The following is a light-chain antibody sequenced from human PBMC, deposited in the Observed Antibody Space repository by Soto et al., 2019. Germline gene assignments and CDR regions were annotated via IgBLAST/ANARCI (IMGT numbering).Light chain of an antibody. CDR1: SSNIGAGYD. CDR3: CSYAGTYTHYV. CDR2: GNI. V-gene: IGLV1-40*01. Sequence: QSVLTQPPSVSGAPGQRVTISCTGSSSNIGAGYDVHWYQQRPGTAPKLLIFGNINRPSGVPDRFSGSKSGTSASLAITGLQAEDEGDYFCCSYAGTYTHYVFGTGTKLTVL. J-gene: IGLJ1*01.